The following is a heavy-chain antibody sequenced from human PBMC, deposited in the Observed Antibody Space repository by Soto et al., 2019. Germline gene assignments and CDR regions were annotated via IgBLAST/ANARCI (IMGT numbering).Heavy chain of an antibody. V-gene: IGHV4-39*01. J-gene: IGHJ5*02. CDR2: IYSSGRT. D-gene: IGHD2-21*02. Sequence: QLRVQESGPGLVKPSETLSLTCSVTGVSMSGGNYFWGWIRQPPVKALEWIGSIYSSGRTIYNPSLKSRVTISVDTSMTHFSLKLTFVTAADTALYFCARHSQGRDYYGYSNWFDPWGQGTLVTVSS. CDR3: ARHSQGRDYYGYSNWFDP. CDR1: GVSMSGGNYF.